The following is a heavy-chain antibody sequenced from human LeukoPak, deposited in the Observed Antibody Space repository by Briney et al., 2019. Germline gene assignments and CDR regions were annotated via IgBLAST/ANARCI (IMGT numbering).Heavy chain of an antibody. Sequence: SVKVSCKASGGTFSSYAISWVRQAPGQGLEWMGRIIPIFGIANYAQKFQGRVTITADKSTSTAYMELSSLRSEDTAVYYCARDEVELRESPYYFDYWGQGTLVTVSS. CDR1: GGTFSSYA. D-gene: IGHD1-26*01. CDR2: IIPIFGIA. J-gene: IGHJ4*02. CDR3: ARDEVELRESPYYFDY. V-gene: IGHV1-69*04.